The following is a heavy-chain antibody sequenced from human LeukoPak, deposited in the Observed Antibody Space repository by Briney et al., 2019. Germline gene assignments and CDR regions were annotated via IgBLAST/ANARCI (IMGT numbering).Heavy chain of an antibody. Sequence: GGSLRLSCTASGFTFGGYAMSRVRHAPGKGLEWAGFIRSKAYGGTTEYAASVKGRFTISRDDSKGIAYLQMNSLNTEDTAIYYCTRDGPFGGNSYFDYWGQGTLVTVSS. D-gene: IGHD3-16*01. CDR3: TRDGPFGGNSYFDY. V-gene: IGHV3-49*04. CDR1: GFTFGGYA. J-gene: IGHJ4*02. CDR2: IRSKAYGGTT.